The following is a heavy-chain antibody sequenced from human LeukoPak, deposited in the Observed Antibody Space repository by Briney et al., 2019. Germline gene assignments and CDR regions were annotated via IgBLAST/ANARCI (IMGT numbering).Heavy chain of an antibody. D-gene: IGHD3-22*01. Sequence: ASVSVSCKASGYTFSSCEINWVRHTPGHGLERMGWMNPTSANTAYAKKVQGRVTITSKTSISTAYMELSRLRSEETAVYFCARGRSMWYYDSSGYYTTSSEYNWFDPWGQGTLVTVSS. CDR3: ARGRSMWYYDSSGYYTTSSEYNWFDP. J-gene: IGHJ5*02. CDR2: MNPTSANT. V-gene: IGHV1-8*03. CDR1: GYTFSSCE.